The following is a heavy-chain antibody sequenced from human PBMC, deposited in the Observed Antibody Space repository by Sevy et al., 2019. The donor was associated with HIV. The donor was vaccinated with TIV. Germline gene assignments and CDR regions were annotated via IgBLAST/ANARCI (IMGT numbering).Heavy chain of an antibody. D-gene: IGHD2-2*01. CDR3: AKTFAIVCVLSSPDFDL. V-gene: IGHV3-33*06. CDR2: IWYDGSYK. J-gene: IGHJ5*02. Sequence: GGSLRLSCAASGFTFSNYGMHWVRQAPGKGLEWVAVIWYDGSYKYYAASFKGRCTFSRENTKSTLYLQMNILRAEDRAVYCCAKTFAIVCVLSSPDFDLWGQGTLVTVSS. CDR1: GFTFSNYG.